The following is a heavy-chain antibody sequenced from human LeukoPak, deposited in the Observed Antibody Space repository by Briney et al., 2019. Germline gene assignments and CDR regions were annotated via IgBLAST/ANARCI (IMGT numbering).Heavy chain of an antibody. D-gene: IGHD3/OR15-3a*01. V-gene: IGHV5-51*01. CDR3: ARRGGTGSYFDY. CDR1: GYSFTSYW. CDR2: IYPADSAS. Sequence: GESLKISCKGSGYSFTSYWIDWVRHMLGKGLEWMGFIYPADSASTYSPSFQGQVTISVDKSINTAYLQWSSLKASDTAIYYCARRGGTGSYFDYWGKGTLVTVSS. J-gene: IGHJ4*02.